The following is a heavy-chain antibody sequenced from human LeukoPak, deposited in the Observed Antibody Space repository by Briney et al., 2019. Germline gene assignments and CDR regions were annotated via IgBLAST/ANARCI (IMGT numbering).Heavy chain of an antibody. J-gene: IGHJ4*02. CDR3: ARSDDSSGYDDY. CDR1: GFTFSSYW. Sequence: PGGSLRLSCAASGFTFSSYWMSWVRQAPGQGLEWMGWISAYNGNTNYAQKLQGRVTMTTDTSTSTAYMELRSLRSDDTAVYYCARSDDSSGYDDYWGQGTLVTVSS. D-gene: IGHD3-22*01. V-gene: IGHV1-18*01. CDR2: ISAYNGNT.